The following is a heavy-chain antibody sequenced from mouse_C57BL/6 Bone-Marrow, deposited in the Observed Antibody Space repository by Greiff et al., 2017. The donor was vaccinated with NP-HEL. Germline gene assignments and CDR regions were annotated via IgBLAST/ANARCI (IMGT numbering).Heavy chain of an antibody. Sequence: LVASGAELVRPGASVKLSCTASGFNIKDDHMHWVKQRPEQGLAWIGWIDPENGDTEYASKFQGNATITADTSSNTAYLQLSSLTSEDTAVYYCTTQNVDFWGTGTTVTDSA. CDR2: IDPENGDT. V-gene: IGHV14-4*01. CDR1: GFNIKDDH. J-gene: IGHJ1*03. CDR3: TTQNVDF.